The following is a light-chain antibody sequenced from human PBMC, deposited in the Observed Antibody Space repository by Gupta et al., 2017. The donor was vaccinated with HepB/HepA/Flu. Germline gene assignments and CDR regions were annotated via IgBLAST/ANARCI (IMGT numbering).Light chain of an antibody. V-gene: IGKV3-20*01. CDR1: QSVSSSY. Sequence: EIVLTQSPGTLSLSPGERATLSCRASQSVSSSYLAWYQQKPGQAPRLIIYGASSRATGIPDRFSGSGSGTDFTLTISRLEPEDFAVYYCQQYGSSITFGRGTRVEIK. CDR3: QQYGSSIT. CDR2: GAS. J-gene: IGKJ4*01.